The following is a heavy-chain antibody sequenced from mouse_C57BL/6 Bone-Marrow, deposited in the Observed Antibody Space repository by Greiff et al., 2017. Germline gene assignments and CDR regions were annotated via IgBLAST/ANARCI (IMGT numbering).Heavy chain of an antibody. CDR3: LIYDGYFWYFDV. Sequence: QVQLKESGAELVRPGASVKLSCKASGYTFTDYYINWVKQRPGQGLEWIARIYPGSGNTYYNEKFKGKATLTAEKSSSTAYMQLSSLTSEDSAVYFCLIYDGYFWYFDVWGTGTTVTVSS. CDR2: IYPGSGNT. J-gene: IGHJ1*03. V-gene: IGHV1-76*01. D-gene: IGHD2-3*01. CDR1: GYTFTDYY.